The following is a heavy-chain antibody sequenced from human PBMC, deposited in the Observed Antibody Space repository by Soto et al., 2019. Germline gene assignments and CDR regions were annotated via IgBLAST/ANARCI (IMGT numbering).Heavy chain of an antibody. CDR2: ISAYNGNT. Sequence: GASVKVSCKASGYTFTSYGVSRVRQAPGQGLEWMGWISAYNGNTNCAQKLQGGVTMTTDTSTSTAYMELRSLRSDDTAVYYCARIISSWYRDAFDIWGQGTMVTVSS. D-gene: IGHD6-13*01. CDR1: GYTFTSYG. CDR3: ARIISSWYRDAFDI. V-gene: IGHV1-18*01. J-gene: IGHJ3*02.